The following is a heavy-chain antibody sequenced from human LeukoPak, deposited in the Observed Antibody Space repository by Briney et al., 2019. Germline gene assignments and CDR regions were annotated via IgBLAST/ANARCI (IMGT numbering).Heavy chain of an antibody. D-gene: IGHD6-19*01. CDR3: AKVKRWLAHYFDY. V-gene: IGHV3-30*18. CDR1: GLTFSSYG. Sequence: PGGSLRLSCAASGLTFSSYGMHWVRQAPGKGLEWVAVISYDGSNKYYADSVKGRFTISRDNSKNTLYLQMNSLRAEDTAVYYCAKVKRWLAHYFDYWGQGTLVTVSS. J-gene: IGHJ4*02. CDR2: ISYDGSNK.